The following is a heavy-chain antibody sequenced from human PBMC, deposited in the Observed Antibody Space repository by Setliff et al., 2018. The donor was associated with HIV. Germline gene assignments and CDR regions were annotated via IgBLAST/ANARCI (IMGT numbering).Heavy chain of an antibody. D-gene: IGHD6-13*01. CDR1: GGSFSDNY. J-gene: IGHJ6*03. V-gene: IGHV4-34*01. CDR3: ARVSCSSWYYYSYYIDV. Sequence: SETLSLTCAVYGGSFSDNYWSWIRQSPGKGLEWIGEINHSGRTKYSPSLRSRVSISVDTSKTQFSLRLRSVTAADTAVYYCARVSCSSWYYYSYYIDVWGKGTTVTVSS. CDR2: INHSGRT.